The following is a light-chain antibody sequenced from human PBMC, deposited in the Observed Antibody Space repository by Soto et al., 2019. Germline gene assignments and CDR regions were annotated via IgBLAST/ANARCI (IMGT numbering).Light chain of an antibody. CDR3: QHQGT. CDR1: QSVSSSY. CDR2: GAS. V-gene: IGKV3-20*01. Sequence: EVVLTQSPVTLSLSPGERATLSCRASQSVSSSYLAWYQLKPGQAPRLVIYGASSRATGIPDRFSGSGSGTDFTLTISRLEPEDFAVYYCQHQGTFGQGTKVEIK. J-gene: IGKJ1*01.